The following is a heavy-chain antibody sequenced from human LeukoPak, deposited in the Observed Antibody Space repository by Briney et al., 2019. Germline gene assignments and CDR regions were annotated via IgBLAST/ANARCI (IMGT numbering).Heavy chain of an antibody. Sequence: SETLSLTCTVSGGSISSSSYYWGWIRQPPGKGLEWIGSIYYSGSTYYNPSLKGRVTISVDTSRNQFSLKLSSVTAADTAVYYCARHGGGTTVTPFDYWGQGTLVTVSS. CDR2: IYYSGST. V-gene: IGHV4-39*01. CDR3: ARHGGGTTVTPFDY. D-gene: IGHD4-11*01. CDR1: GGSISSSSYY. J-gene: IGHJ4*02.